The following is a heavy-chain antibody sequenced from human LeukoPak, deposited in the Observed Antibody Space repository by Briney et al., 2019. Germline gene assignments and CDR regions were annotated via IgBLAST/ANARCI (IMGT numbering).Heavy chain of an antibody. CDR2: INPSGGST. J-gene: IGHJ4*02. CDR3: ARYRPGRDYYDSSGYSDY. D-gene: IGHD3-22*01. V-gene: IGHV1-46*01. CDR1: GYTFTSYY. Sequence: APVKVSCKASGYTFTSYYMHWVRQAPGQGLEWMGIINPSGGSTSYAQKFQGRVTMTRDTSTSTVYMELSSLRSEDTAVYYCARYRPGRDYYDSSGYSDYWGQGTLVTVSS.